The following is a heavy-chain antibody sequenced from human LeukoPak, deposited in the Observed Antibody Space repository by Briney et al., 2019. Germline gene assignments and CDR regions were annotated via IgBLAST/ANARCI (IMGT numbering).Heavy chain of an antibody. CDR2: INHSGST. CDR1: GGSFSGYY. Sequence: SETLSLTRAVYGGSFSGYYWSWIRQPPGKGLEWLGEINHSGSTNYNPSLKSRVTISVDTSKNQFSLKLSSVTAADTAVYYCASQGKDCSGGSCYSGVRYFDYWGQGTLVTVSS. J-gene: IGHJ4*02. D-gene: IGHD2-15*01. V-gene: IGHV4-34*01. CDR3: ASQGKDCSGGSCYSGVRYFDY.